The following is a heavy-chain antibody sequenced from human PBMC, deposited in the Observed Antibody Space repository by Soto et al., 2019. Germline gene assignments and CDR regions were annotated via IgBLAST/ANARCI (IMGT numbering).Heavy chain of an antibody. CDR3: ARGVAPAGFDY. V-gene: IGHV4-59*01. CDR1: GGSIRNFY. CDR2: AYYSVTT. Sequence: QVQLQESGPGLVKPSETLSLTCTVSGGSIRNFYWSWIRQPPGKGLECLGYAYYSVTTNYNPSLKSRVTISLDTSKNHFSLKLSSVTAADTAVYYCARGVAPAGFDYWGQGTLVTFSS. J-gene: IGHJ4*02. D-gene: IGHD2-2*01.